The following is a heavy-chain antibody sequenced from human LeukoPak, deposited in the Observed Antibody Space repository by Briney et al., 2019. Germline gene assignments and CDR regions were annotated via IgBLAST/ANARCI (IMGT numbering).Heavy chain of an antibody. CDR2: IWYDGSNK. Sequence: GGSLRLSCAASGFTFSSYGMHWVRQAPGKGLDWVAVIWYDGSNKYYADSVKGRFTISRDNSKNTLYLQMNSLRAEDTAVYYCARGRAGAARSTNFDYWGQGTLVTVSS. CDR3: ARGRAGAARSTNFDY. CDR1: GFTFSSYG. D-gene: IGHD2/OR15-2a*01. J-gene: IGHJ4*02. V-gene: IGHV3-33*01.